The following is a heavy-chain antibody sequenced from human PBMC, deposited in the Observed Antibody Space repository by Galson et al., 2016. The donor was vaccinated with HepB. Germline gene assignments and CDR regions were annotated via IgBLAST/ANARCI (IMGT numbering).Heavy chain of an antibody. V-gene: IGHV3-7*03. Sequence: SLRLSCAASGFTFSTFWMTWVRQAPGKGLEWVANIKQDGSGKYYVDSVKGRFTISRDNAKNSVYLQMNSLRGDDTAVYYCMSYSDAWYSGFWGQGTRVTVSS. CDR3: MSYSDAWYSGF. D-gene: IGHD6-13*01. CDR1: GFTFSTFW. CDR2: IKQDGSGK. J-gene: IGHJ4*02.